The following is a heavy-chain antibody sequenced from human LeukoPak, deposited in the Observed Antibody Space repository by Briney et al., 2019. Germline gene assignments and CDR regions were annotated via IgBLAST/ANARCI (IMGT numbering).Heavy chain of an antibody. Sequence: SETLSLTCTVSGGSMRSYYWSWSRQPAGEGLEWTGYIYYSGSTYYNPSLKSRVSISVDTSKNQFSLKLSSVTAADTAIYYCARHYIAAGGGDAFDIWGQGTMVIVSS. CDR2: IYYSGST. CDR3: ARHYIAAGGGDAFDI. CDR1: GGSMRSYY. J-gene: IGHJ3*02. V-gene: IGHV4-59*08. D-gene: IGHD6-13*01.